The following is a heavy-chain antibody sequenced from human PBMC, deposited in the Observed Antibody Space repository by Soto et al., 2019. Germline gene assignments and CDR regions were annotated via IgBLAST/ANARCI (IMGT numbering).Heavy chain of an antibody. CDR3: ARGGLGSGWYHFDS. J-gene: IGHJ4*02. V-gene: IGHV3-30-3*01. D-gene: IGHD6-19*01. Sequence: QVQLVESGGGVVQPGRSLRLSCAASGFTFSNFPIHWVRQAPGKGLEWVAVISYDGSNEYYADSVKGRFTISRDNSKNTLYLQMSSLRPEDSGLYFCARGGLGSGWYHFDSWGQGTLVTVSS. CDR2: ISYDGSNE. CDR1: GFTFSNFP.